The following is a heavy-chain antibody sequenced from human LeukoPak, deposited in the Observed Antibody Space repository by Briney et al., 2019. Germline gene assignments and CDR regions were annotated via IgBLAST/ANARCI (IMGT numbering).Heavy chain of an antibody. CDR3: ASVDITMIVGDYGMDV. D-gene: IGHD3-22*01. V-gene: IGHV3-21*01. J-gene: IGHJ6*02. CDR1: GFTFSSYS. CDR2: ISSSSSYI. Sequence: PGGSLRLSCAASGFTFSSYSMNWVRQAPGKGLEWVSSISSSSSYIYYADSVKGRFTISRDNAKNSLYLQMNSLRAEDTAVYYCASVDITMIVGDYGMDVWGQGTTVTVSS.